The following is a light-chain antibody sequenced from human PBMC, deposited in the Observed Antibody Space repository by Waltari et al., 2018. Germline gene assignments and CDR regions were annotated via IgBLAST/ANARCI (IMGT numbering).Light chain of an antibody. CDR1: QRVRGS. CDR3: QDYVRLPST. CDR2: GGS. V-gene: IGKV3-20*01. Sequence: EIVLMQSPGTLSLSPGERATLSCRASQRVRGSLAWYQQKAGQAPRLLIYGGSSRATGIPDRVSGSGSGTDFSLTIIRLEPEDFAVYYCQDYVRLPSTFGQGTKVEI. J-gene: IGKJ1*01.